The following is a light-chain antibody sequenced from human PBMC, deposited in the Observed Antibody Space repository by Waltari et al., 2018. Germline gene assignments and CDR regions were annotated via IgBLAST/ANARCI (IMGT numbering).Light chain of an antibody. CDR3: QQYGSSPPIT. Sequence: EIVLTQSPGTLSLSPGERATLPSRSSQSVSSSYLAWYQQKPGQAPRLLIYGASSRATGIPDRFSGSGSGIDFTLTISRLEPEDFAVYYCQQYGSSPPITFGQGTRLEIK. V-gene: IGKV3-20*01. CDR2: GAS. J-gene: IGKJ5*01. CDR1: QSVSSSY.